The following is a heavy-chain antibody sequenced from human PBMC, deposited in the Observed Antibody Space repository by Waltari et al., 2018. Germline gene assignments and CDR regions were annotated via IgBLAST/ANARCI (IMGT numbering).Heavy chain of an antibody. V-gene: IGHV4-39*01. CDR2: IYYSGST. CDR1: GGSISSRSYY. D-gene: IGHD6-19*01. J-gene: IGHJ4*02. CDR3: ARHFSSGWYCVY. Sequence: QLQLQESGPGLVKPSETLSLPCTVSGGSISSRSYYWGWIRQPPGKGLEWIGSIYYSGSTYYNPSLKSRVTISVDTSKNQFSLKRSSVTAADTAVYYCARHFSSGWYCVYWGQGTLVTVSS.